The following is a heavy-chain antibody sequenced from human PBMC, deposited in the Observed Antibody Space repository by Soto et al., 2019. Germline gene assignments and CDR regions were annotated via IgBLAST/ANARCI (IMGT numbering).Heavy chain of an antibody. Sequence: SETLSLTCTVSGGSVSTSSYYWGWIRQPPGRGLEWIGTVYYTGSTYYNLSLNNRVTISVDSSRNQFSLKLNSVTAADTAVYYCASPTPRSVQTIEAEFFQPWGHGTLVTVSS. CDR1: GGSVSTSSYY. D-gene: IGHD2-15*01. CDR2: VYYTGST. V-gene: IGHV4-39*01. CDR3: ASPTPRSVQTIEAEFFQP. J-gene: IGHJ1*01.